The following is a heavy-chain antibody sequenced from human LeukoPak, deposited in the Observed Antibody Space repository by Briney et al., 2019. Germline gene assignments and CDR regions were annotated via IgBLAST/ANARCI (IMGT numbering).Heavy chain of an antibody. CDR3: ASQLVGAVYY. D-gene: IGHD1-26*01. CDR2: IYSGGST. Sequence: GGSLRLSCAASGFTVSSNYMSWVRQAPGKGLEWVSIIYSGGSTYYADSVKGRFTISRDNSKNTLYLQMNSLRAEDTAVYYCASQLVGAVYYWDQGTLVTVSS. CDR1: GFTVSSNY. J-gene: IGHJ4*02. V-gene: IGHV3-66*04.